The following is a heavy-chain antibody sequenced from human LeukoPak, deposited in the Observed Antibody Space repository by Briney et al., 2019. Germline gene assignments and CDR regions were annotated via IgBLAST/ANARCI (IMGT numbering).Heavy chain of an antibody. D-gene: IGHD3-22*01. CDR2: IYTGGTT. CDR1: GGSISNYY. V-gene: IGHV4-4*07. J-gene: IGHJ4*02. CDR3: ARQNYYYDSSGSLDY. Sequence: PSETLSLTCTVSGGSISNYYWSWTRQPAGKELEWIGRIYTGGTTNYNPSLKSRVTLSVDTSKNEFSLKLSSVTAADTAVYYCARQNYYYDSSGSLDYWGQGTLVTVSS.